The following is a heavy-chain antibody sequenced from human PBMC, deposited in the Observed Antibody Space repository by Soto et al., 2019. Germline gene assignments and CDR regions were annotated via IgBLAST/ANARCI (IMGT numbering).Heavy chain of an antibody. Sequence: GGSLRLSCAASGFTFSSYSTSWVRQAPGKGLEWVSGFRTSGDGGTTYYADSVKGRFTISRDNSKNMLFLQMNSLRAEDTAIYYCAKKVNSGPGSQYFDYWGQGTLVTVSS. CDR2: FRTSGDGGTT. V-gene: IGHV3-23*01. D-gene: IGHD3-10*01. CDR1: GFTFSSYS. J-gene: IGHJ4*02. CDR3: AKKVNSGPGSQYFDY.